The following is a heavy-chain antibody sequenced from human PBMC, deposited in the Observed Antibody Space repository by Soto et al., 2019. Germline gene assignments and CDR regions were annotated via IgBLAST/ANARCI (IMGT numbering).Heavy chain of an antibody. CDR1: GYTFTSYG. V-gene: IGHV1-18*01. D-gene: IGHD2-15*01. J-gene: IGHJ5*02. Sequence: ASVKVSCKASGYTFTSYGISWVRQAPGQGLEWMGWISAYNGNTNYAQKLQGRVTMTTDTSTSTAYMELRSLRSDDTAVYYCARDYCSGGSCYGINWFDPCGQGTLVTFSS. CDR3: ARDYCSGGSCYGINWFDP. CDR2: ISAYNGNT.